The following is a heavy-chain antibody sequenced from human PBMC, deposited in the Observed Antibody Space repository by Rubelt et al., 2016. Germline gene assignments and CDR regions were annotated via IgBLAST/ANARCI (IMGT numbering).Heavy chain of an antibody. D-gene: IGHD3-16*01. J-gene: IGHJ4*02. V-gene: IGHV3-33*01. CDR1: GFTFSDYV. CDR2: IWNDGNNK. Sequence: QVQLVESGGGVVQPGRSLRLSCAASGFTFSDYVMHWVRQAPGKGLEWVAVIWNDGNNKYYADSVKGRFTISRDNSKNTLYLQMDSWRAEETAVYYCARGYGSIMIGPEWWGQGTLVTVSS. CDR3: ARGYGSIMIGPEW.